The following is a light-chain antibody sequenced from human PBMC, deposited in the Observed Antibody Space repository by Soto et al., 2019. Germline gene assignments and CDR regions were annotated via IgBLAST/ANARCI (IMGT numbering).Light chain of an antibody. V-gene: IGLV2-14*01. CDR3: SSNTASSTYV. Sequence: QSALTQPASVSGSPGQSITISCTGTSRDVGGYNYVSWYQHHPGKAPKLLIYEVTYRPSGVSNRFSGSKSGNTASLTISGLQAEDEADYDCSSNTASSTYVFGTGTKVTVL. J-gene: IGLJ1*01. CDR2: EVT. CDR1: SRDVGGYNY.